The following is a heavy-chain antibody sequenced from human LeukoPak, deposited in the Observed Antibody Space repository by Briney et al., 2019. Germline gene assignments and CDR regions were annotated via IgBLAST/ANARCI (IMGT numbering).Heavy chain of an antibody. V-gene: IGHV3-7*01. J-gene: IGHJ4*02. Sequence: GGSLRLSCAASGFTFSSYWMSWVRQAPGKGLEWVANIKQDGSEKYYVDSVKGRFTISRDNAKNSLYLQMNSLRAEDTAVYYCARVATGHYVWGSYRPGYFDYWGQGTLVTVSS. CDR1: GFTFSSYW. D-gene: IGHD3-16*02. CDR2: IKQDGSEK. CDR3: ARVATGHYVWGSYRPGYFDY.